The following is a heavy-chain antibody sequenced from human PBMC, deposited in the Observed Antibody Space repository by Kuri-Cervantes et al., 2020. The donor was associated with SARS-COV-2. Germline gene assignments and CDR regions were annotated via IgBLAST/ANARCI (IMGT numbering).Heavy chain of an antibody. CDR2: IKQDGSEK. V-gene: IGHV3-7*03. D-gene: IGHD6-19*01. CDR1: GFTFSSYG. J-gene: IGHJ6*02. Sequence: GGSLRLSCAASGFTFSSYGMHWVRQAPGKGLEWVANIKQDGSEKYYVDSVKGRFTISRDNSKNTLYLQMNSLRAEDTAVYYCARKLGAVAGPYYYGMDVWGQGTTVTVSS. CDR3: ARKLGAVAGPYYYGMDV.